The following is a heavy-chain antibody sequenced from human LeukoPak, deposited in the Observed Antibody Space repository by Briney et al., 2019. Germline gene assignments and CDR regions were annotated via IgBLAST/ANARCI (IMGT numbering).Heavy chain of an antibody. V-gene: IGHV3-30*18. D-gene: IGHD3-22*01. Sequence: PGGSLRLSCAASGFTFSSYGMHWVRQAPGKGLEWVAVISYDGSNKYYADSVKGRFTISRDNSKNTLYLQMNSLRAEDTAVYYCAKSRGDRRGYSASDFDYWGQGTLVTVAS. CDR1: GFTFSSYG. J-gene: IGHJ4*02. CDR3: AKSRGDRRGYSASDFDY. CDR2: ISYDGSNK.